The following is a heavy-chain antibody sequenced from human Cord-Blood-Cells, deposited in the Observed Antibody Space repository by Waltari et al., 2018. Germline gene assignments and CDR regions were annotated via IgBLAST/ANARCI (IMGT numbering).Heavy chain of an antibody. V-gene: IGHV4-61*09. CDR3: ARGTYYDFWSGYAFDAFDI. CDR1: GGSISSGSYY. D-gene: IGHD3-3*01. J-gene: IGHJ3*02. Sequence: QVQLQESGPGLVKPSQTLSLTCTVSGGSISSGSYYWSWLRPPAGKGLAWIGYIYTSGSTNYNPSLKSRVTISVDTSKNQFSLKLSSVTAADTAVYYCARGTYYDFWSGYAFDAFDIWGQGTMVTVSS. CDR2: IYTSGST.